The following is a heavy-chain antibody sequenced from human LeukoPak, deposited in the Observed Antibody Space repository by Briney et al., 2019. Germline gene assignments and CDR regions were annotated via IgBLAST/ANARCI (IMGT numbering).Heavy chain of an antibody. Sequence: SGGSLRLSCAASGFTFSSYAMSWVHQAPGKGLEWVSGISASGGSTYYADSVKGRFTISRDNSKNTLYLQMNSLRAEDTAVYYCAKAIGYCSGGSCYEYYFDYWGQGTLVTVSS. V-gene: IGHV3-23*01. CDR3: AKAIGYCSGGSCYEYYFDY. D-gene: IGHD2-15*01. CDR2: ISASGGST. CDR1: GFTFSSYA. J-gene: IGHJ4*02.